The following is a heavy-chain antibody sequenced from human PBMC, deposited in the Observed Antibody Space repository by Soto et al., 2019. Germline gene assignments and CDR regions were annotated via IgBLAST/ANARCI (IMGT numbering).Heavy chain of an antibody. CDR1: GGSISSGGSS. D-gene: IGHD3-9*01. CDR3: ARLETYYDILTGYYSYYGMDV. V-gene: IGHV4-30-2*01. CDR2: IYHSGST. J-gene: IGHJ6*02. Sequence: SETLSLTCTVSGGSISSGGSSWTWIRQPPGKGLEWIGYIYHSGSTYYNPSLKSRVTISVDTSKNQFSLKLSSVTAADTAVYYCARLETYYDILTGYYSYYGMDVWGQGTTVTVSS.